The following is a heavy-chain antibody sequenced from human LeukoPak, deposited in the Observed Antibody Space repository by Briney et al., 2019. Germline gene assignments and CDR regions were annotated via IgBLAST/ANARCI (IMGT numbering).Heavy chain of an antibody. V-gene: IGHV4-31*03. CDR3: ARHGGSWTFDY. CDR1: GGSISNGGYY. D-gene: IGHD6-13*01. Sequence: SETLSLTCTVSGGSISNGGYYWSWIRQHPGKGLEWIGYIYDSGTTYYNPALQSRVTISVDTSDNQFSLKLRSVTAADTAVYYCARHGGSWTFDYWGQGTLVTVSS. J-gene: IGHJ4*02. CDR2: IYDSGTT.